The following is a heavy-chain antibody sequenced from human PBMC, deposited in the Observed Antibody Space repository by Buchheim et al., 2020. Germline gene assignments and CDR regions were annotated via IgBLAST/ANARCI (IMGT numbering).Heavy chain of an antibody. CDR2: INPNSGGT. D-gene: IGHD6-19*01. V-gene: IGHV1-2*02. CDR1: GGTFSSYA. J-gene: IGHJ5*02. Sequence: QVQLVQSGAEVKKPGSSVKVSCKASGGTFSSYAISWVRQAPGQGLEWMGWINPNSGGTNYAQKFQGRVTMTRDTSISTASMELSRLRSDDTAVYYCARAGRIAVAGVNWFDPWGQGTL. CDR3: ARAGRIAVAGVNWFDP.